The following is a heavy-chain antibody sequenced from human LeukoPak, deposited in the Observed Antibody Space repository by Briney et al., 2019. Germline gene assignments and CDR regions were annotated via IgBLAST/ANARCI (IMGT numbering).Heavy chain of an antibody. Sequence: GGSLRLSCAASGFTFSSYAMSWVRQAPGKGLEWVGRIKSKTDGGTTDYAAPVKGRFTISRDDSKNTLYLQMNSLKTEDTAVYYCTTEDDSSGYYYPDAFDIWGQGTMVTVSS. CDR1: GFTFSSYA. J-gene: IGHJ3*02. D-gene: IGHD3-22*01. CDR3: TTEDDSSGYYYPDAFDI. V-gene: IGHV3-15*01. CDR2: IKSKTDGGTT.